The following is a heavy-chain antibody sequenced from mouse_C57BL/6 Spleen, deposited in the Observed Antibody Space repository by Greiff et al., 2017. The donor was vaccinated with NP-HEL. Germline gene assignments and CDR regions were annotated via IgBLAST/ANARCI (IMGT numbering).Heavy chain of an antibody. V-gene: IGHV1-81*01. D-gene: IGHD1-2*01. J-gene: IGHJ3*01. Sequence: VMLVESGAELARPGASVKLSCKASGYTFTSYGISWVKQRTGQGLEWIGEIYPRSGNTYYNEKFKGKATLTADKSSSTAYMELRSLTAEDSAVYFCARGDYGLGGQGTLVTVSA. CDR1: GYTFTSYG. CDR3: ARGDYGL. CDR2: IYPRSGNT.